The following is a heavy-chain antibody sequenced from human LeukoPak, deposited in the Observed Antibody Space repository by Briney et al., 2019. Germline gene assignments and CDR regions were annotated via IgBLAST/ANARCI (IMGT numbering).Heavy chain of an antibody. D-gene: IGHD3-22*01. J-gene: IGHJ4*02. CDR2: ISINGGST. V-gene: IGHV3-64D*06. CDR1: GFTFSSYA. Sequence: GGSLRLSCSASGFTFSSYAMHWVRQAPGKGLEYVSAISINGGSTYYADSVKGRFTISRDNSKNTLYLQMSSLRAEDTAVYYCVKVPLHCYDSSGYPDGGDYWGQGTLVTVSS. CDR3: VKVPLHCYDSSGYPDGGDY.